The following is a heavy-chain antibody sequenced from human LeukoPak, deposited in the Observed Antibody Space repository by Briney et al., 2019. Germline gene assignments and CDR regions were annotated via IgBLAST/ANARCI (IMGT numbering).Heavy chain of an antibody. D-gene: IGHD5-18*01. J-gene: IGHJ4*02. CDR3: AREDTAMSFY. Sequence: SETLSLTCTVSGGSISSYYWSWIRQPAGKGLEWIGRIYSSGSISYNPSLKSRVTISLDTSKNQFSLKLSSVTAADTAVYYCAREDTAMSFYWGQGTLVTVSS. V-gene: IGHV4-4*07. CDR2: IYSSGSI. CDR1: GGSISSYY.